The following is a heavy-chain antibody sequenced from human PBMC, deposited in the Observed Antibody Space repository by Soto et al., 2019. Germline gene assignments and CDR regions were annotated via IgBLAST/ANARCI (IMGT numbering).Heavy chain of an antibody. CDR1: RAFSNSGGFY. CDR2: IFHSGST. V-gene: IGHV4-31*03. D-gene: IGHD2-21*01. Sequence: PSETLSLTCSVSRAFSNSGGFYYSLIRQPPGKGLEWLGYIFHSGSTLYNPSLRGRLTLSADTSRNQLSLYLTSVTAADTAVYYCARLGAYYQSLDPWGPGTLVTVS. CDR3: ARLGAYYQSLDP. J-gene: IGHJ5*02.